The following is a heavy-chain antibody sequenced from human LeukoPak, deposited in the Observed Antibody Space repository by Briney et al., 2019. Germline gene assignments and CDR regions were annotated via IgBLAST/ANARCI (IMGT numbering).Heavy chain of an antibody. CDR1: GGTFSSYA. Sequence: ASVKVSCKASGGTFSSYAISWVRQAPGQGLEWMGRIIPIFGTANYAQKFQGRVTITTDESTSTAYMELSSLRSEDTAVYYWASGRGARGDYFDYWGQGTLVTVSS. V-gene: IGHV1-69*05. CDR2: IIPIFGTA. D-gene: IGHD4/OR15-4a*01. CDR3: ASGRGARGDYFDY. J-gene: IGHJ4*02.